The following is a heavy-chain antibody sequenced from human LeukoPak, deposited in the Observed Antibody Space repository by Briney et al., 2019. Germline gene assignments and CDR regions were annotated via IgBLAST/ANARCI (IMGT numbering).Heavy chain of an antibody. CDR3: ARDFTGRYSIDY. J-gene: IGHJ4*02. CDR2: ISYHGINK. V-gene: IGHV3-30-3*01. Sequence: PGGSLRLSCAASGFTFNDYNMHWVRQAPGKGLEWVAFISYHGINKNDADSVKGRFTISRDNSENTVYLQINSLRPGDTAIYYCARDFTGRYSIDYWGQGTLVTVSS. CDR1: GFTFNDYN. D-gene: IGHD3-9*01.